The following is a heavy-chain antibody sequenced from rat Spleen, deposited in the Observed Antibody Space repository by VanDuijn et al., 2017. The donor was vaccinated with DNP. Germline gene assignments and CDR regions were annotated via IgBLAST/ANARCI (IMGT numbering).Heavy chain of an antibody. J-gene: IGHJ4*01. CDR3: ARYYGYNYYAMDA. D-gene: IGHD1-9*01. Sequence: QVQLKESGPGLVQPSQTLSLTCPVSGFSLASYGVSWVRQPPGKGLEWIAAISSGGTTYYNPALTSRLSISRDTSKSQVFLDMNSLQTEDTAMYFCARYYGYNYYAMDAWGQGTSVTVSS. CDR2: ISSGGTT. V-gene: IGHV2S12*01. CDR1: GFSLASYG.